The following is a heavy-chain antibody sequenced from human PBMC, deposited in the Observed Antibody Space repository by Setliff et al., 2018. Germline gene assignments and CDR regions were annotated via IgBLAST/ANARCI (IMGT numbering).Heavy chain of an antibody. V-gene: IGHV3-7*03. CDR3: ARDSTWYWYFDL. CDR2: IKQDGSAK. Sequence: PGGSLRLSCEASGFTFSDYYMSWIRQAPGKGLEWVANIKQDGSAKYYVDSVKGRFTISRNNAKNSLYLQMNSLRPEDTAVYYCARDSTWYWYFDLWGRGTLVTVSS. J-gene: IGHJ2*01. CDR1: GFTFSDYY. D-gene: IGHD3-16*01.